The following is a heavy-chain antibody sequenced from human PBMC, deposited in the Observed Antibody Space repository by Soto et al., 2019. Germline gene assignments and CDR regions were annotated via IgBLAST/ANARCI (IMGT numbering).Heavy chain of an antibody. CDR2: IYPGDSDT. V-gene: IGHV5-51*01. D-gene: IGHD3-10*02. CDR3: AWAMVGGKNYRGVFA. J-gene: IGHJ6*02. CDR1: GYSFTSYW. Sequence: GESLKISCKGSGYSFTSYWNGWVRQMPGKGLEWMGIIYPGDSDTRSTPPSQGKATISAAKSISTAYLQGSSLKASDTAVYYFAWAMVGGKNYRGVFARGQGTTVAFS.